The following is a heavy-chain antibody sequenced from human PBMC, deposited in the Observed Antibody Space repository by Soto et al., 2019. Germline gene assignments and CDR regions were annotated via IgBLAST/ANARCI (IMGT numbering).Heavy chain of an antibody. J-gene: IGHJ4*02. V-gene: IGHV2-5*02. CDR1: GFSLSTSGVG. CDR2: IYWDDDK. Sequence: QITLKESGPTLVKPTQTLTLTCTFSGFSLSTSGVGVGWIRQPPGKALEWLALIYWDDDKRYSPSLKSRLTITKDTSKNQVVLTMTNMDPVDTATYYCAQSGVVVVAAPGGFDYWGQGNLVTVSS. D-gene: IGHD2-15*01. CDR3: AQSGVVVVAAPGGFDY.